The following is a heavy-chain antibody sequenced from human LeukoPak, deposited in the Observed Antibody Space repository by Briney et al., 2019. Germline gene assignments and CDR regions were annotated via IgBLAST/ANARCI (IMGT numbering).Heavy chain of an antibody. CDR2: IYDGGNT. V-gene: IGHV3-53*01. D-gene: IGHD2-15*01. CDR1: GFTVSTEY. Sequence: SGGSLRLSCAASGFTVSTEYMRCVRQAPGKGLECVSVIYDGGNTYYADFLKGRFTISRDTFKNTLFLQMNSRRAEETAVYYCARGGASELYYFDYWGQGTLVTVST. J-gene: IGHJ4*02. CDR3: ARGGASELYYFDY.